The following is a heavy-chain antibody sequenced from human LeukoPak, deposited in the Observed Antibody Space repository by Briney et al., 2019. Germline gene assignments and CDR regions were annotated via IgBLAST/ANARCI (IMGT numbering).Heavy chain of an antibody. D-gene: IGHD3-10*01. CDR2: ISYDGSNK. V-gene: IGHV3-30*14. Sequence: GRSLRLSCAASGFTFSTYAMHWVRQAPGKGLEWVTVISYDGSNKYYADSVKGRFTISRDNSKNTLYLQMNSLRAEDTAVYYCAREGVSDYYYGSGSYGPRLSRYYGMDVWGQGTTVTVSS. CDR1: GFTFSTYA. CDR3: AREGVSDYYYGSGSYGPRLSRYYGMDV. J-gene: IGHJ6*02.